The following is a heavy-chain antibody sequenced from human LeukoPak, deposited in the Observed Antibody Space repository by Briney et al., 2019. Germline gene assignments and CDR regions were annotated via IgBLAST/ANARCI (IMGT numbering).Heavy chain of an antibody. CDR3: ARVLCSSTSCYGNYDY. CDR2: INPSGGST. Sequence: ASVKVSCKASGYTFTSYYMHWVRQAPGQGLEWMGIINPSGGSTSYAQKFQGRVTMTRDTSTSTVYMELSSLRSEDTAVYYCARVLCSSTSCYGNYDYWGQGTLVTVSS. D-gene: IGHD2-2*01. J-gene: IGHJ4*02. CDR1: GYTFTSYY. V-gene: IGHV1-46*01.